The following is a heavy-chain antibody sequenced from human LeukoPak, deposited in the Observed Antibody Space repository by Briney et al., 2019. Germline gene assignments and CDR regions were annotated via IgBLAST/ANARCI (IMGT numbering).Heavy chain of an antibody. CDR1: GGTFSSYT. V-gene: IGHV1-69*04. CDR3: ARDRGIAAAGYYGMDV. D-gene: IGHD6-13*01. CDR2: IIPILGIA. Sequence: GASVKVSRKASGGTFSSYTISWVRQAPGQGLEWMGRIIPILGIANYAQKFQGRVTITADKSTSTAYMELSSLRSEDTAVYYCARDRGIAAAGYYGMDVWGQGTTVTVSS. J-gene: IGHJ6*02.